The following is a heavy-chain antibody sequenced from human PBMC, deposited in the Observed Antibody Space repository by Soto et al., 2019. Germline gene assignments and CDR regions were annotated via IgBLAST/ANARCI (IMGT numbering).Heavy chain of an antibody. CDR1: GLTFSSYS. V-gene: IGHV3-48*01. Sequence: GGSLRLSCAASGLTFSSYSMNWVRQAPGKGLEWVSYISSSSSTIYYADSVKGRFTISRDNAKNSLYLQMNSLRAEDTAVYYCDYFPGYWGQGTLVTVSS. D-gene: IGHD1-26*01. J-gene: IGHJ4*02. CDR2: ISSSSSTI. CDR3: DYFPGY.